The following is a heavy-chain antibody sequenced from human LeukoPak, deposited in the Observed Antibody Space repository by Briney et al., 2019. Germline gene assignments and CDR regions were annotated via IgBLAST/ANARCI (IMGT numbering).Heavy chain of an antibody. Sequence: GASVKVSCKASGYTFTSYGISWVRQAPGQGLEWMGGIIPIFGTANYAQKFQGRVTITADESTSTAYMELSSLRSEDTAVYYCGRVPRPGSSGWYGGPIDYWGQGTLVTVSS. CDR1: GYTFTSYG. J-gene: IGHJ4*02. D-gene: IGHD6-19*01. CDR2: IIPIFGTA. CDR3: GRVPRPGSSGWYGGPIDY. V-gene: IGHV1-69*13.